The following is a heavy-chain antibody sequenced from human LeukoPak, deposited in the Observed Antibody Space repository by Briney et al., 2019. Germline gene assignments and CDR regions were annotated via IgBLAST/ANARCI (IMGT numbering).Heavy chain of an antibody. CDR1: GGTFSSYA. V-gene: IGHV1-69*01. CDR2: IIPIFGTA. J-gene: IGHJ4*02. Sequence: SVTVSFTASGGTFSSYAISWVRQAPGQGLEWMGGIIPIFGTANYAQKFQGRVTITADESTSTAYMELSSLRSEDTAVYYCASGYCSGGSCYSADYWGQGTLVTVSS. CDR3: ASGYCSGGSCYSADY. D-gene: IGHD2-15*01.